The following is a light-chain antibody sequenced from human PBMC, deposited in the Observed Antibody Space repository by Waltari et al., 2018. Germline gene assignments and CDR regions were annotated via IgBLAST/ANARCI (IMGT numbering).Light chain of an antibody. CDR1: QSVSGD. CDR3: QQYNNWPPT. Sequence: EVVMTQSPVTLSVSPGERATLSCRASQSVSGDLAWSQQKPGQAPRLLIYGASTRATGIPVRFSGSGSGTEFTLTISSLQSEDLAIYYCQQYNNWPPTFGGGTKVEIK. CDR2: GAS. J-gene: IGKJ4*01. V-gene: IGKV3-15*01.